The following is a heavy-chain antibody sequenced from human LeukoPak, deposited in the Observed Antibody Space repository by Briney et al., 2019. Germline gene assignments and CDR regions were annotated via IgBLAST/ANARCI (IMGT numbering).Heavy chain of an antibody. CDR1: GFTFSSYG. V-gene: IGHV3-30*18. CDR3: AKDQGLRSSLGY. Sequence: GSLRLSCAASGFTFSSYGMHWVRQAPGKGLEWVAVISYDGSNKYYADSVKGRFTISRDNSKNTLYLQMSSLRAEDTAVYYCAKDQGLRSSLGYWGQGTLVTVSS. J-gene: IGHJ4*02. D-gene: IGHD4-17*01. CDR2: ISYDGSNK.